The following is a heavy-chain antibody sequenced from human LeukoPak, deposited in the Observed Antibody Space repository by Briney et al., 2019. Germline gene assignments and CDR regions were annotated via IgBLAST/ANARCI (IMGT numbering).Heavy chain of an antibody. CDR3: ARGIVSGTRIDY. D-gene: IGHD6-19*01. CDR2: ISRNGGST. CDR1: GFTFDSYA. V-gene: IGHV3-64*01. J-gene: IGHJ4*02. Sequence: GGSLRLSCAASGFTFDSYAMHWVRQAPGKGLEYVSAISRNGGSTFYANSVKGRFTISRDNAKNSLYLQMNSLRAEDTAVYYCARGIVSGTRIDYWGQGTLVTVSS.